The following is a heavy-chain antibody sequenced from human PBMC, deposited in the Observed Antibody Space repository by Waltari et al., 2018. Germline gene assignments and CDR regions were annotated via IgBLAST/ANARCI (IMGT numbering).Heavy chain of an antibody. Sequence: QVQLVQSGSELKKPGASVKVSCNASGYTFTSYAMNWVRQAPGQGLEGMGWIDTNTGNPTYAQGFTGRFVFSLDTSVSTAYLQISSLKAEDTAVYYCAREGCSSTSCYSGYYYYYYGMDVWGQGTTVTVSS. V-gene: IGHV7-4-1*02. J-gene: IGHJ6*02. CDR1: GYTFTSYA. CDR3: AREGCSSTSCYSGYYYYYYGMDV. CDR2: IDTNTGNP. D-gene: IGHD2-2*02.